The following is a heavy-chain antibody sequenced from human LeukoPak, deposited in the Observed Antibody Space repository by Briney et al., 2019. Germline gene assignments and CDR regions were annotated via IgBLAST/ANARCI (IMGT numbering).Heavy chain of an antibody. V-gene: IGHV3-43*01. CDR3: AKGRVVAGIGYGMDV. J-gene: IGHJ6*02. D-gene: IGHD2-21*02. CDR1: GFTFDDYT. CDR2: ISCDGGST. Sequence: GGSLRLSCAASGFTFDDYTMHWVRQAPGKGLEWVSLISCDGGSTYYADSVKGRFTISRDNSKNTLYLQMNSLRTEDTALYYCAKGRVVAGIGYGMDVWGQGTTVTVSS.